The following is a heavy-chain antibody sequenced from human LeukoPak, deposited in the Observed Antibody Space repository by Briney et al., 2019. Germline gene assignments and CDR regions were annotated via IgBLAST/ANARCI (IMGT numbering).Heavy chain of an antibody. V-gene: IGHV1-18*01. CDR2: MSAYNGNT. D-gene: IGHD3-22*01. CDR3: ARDPQVTMIVVVTVAFDI. Sequence: GASVKVSCRASVYTFTGYGISWGRQAPGQGLEGVGWMSAYNGNTNYAQKLQGRVTMTTDTSTSTAYMELRSLRSDDTAVYYCARDPQVTMIVVVTVAFDIWGQGTMVTVSS. J-gene: IGHJ3*02. CDR1: VYTFTGYG.